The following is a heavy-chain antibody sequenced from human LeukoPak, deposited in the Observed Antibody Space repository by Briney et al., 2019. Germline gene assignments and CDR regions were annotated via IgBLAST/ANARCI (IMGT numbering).Heavy chain of an antibody. CDR1: GGTFSSYA. D-gene: IGHD3-22*01. Sequence: SVKVSCKASGGTFSSYAISWVRQAPGQGLEWMGGIIPIFGTANYAQKFQGRVTITADESTGTAYMELSSLRSEDTAVYYCASPDSSGYHYSFDYWGQGTLVTVSS. CDR2: IIPIFGTA. J-gene: IGHJ4*02. V-gene: IGHV1-69*13. CDR3: ASPDSSGYHYSFDY.